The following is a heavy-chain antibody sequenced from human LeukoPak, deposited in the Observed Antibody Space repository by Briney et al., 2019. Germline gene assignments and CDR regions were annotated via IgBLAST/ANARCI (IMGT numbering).Heavy chain of an antibody. CDR2: INPNSGST. V-gene: IGHV1-46*01. CDR1: GYTFTGYY. J-gene: IGHJ4*02. D-gene: IGHD1-26*01. Sequence: ASVKVSCKASGYTFTGYYMHWVRQAPGQGLEWMGWINPNSGSTSYAQKFQGRVTMTRDTSTSTVYMELSSLRSEDTAVYYCQVGATFGRGYWGRGTLVTVSS. CDR3: QVGATFGRGY.